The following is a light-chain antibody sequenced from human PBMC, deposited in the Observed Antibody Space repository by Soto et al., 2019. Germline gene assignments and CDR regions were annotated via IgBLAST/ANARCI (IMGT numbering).Light chain of an antibody. J-gene: IGLJ1*01. CDR3: SSYTSSSTYV. CDR1: SSDVGGYNY. CDR2: DVS. V-gene: IGLV2-14*03. Sequence: QSALTQPASVSGAPGQSIAISCTGTSSDVGGYNYVSWYQHHPGKAPKLMVYDVSNRPSGVSNRFSGSKFGNTASLTISGLQAEDEADYYCSSYTSSSTYVFGTGTKVT.